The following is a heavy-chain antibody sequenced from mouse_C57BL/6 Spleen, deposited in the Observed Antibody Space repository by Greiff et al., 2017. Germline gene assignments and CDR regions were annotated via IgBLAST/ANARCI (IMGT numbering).Heavy chain of an antibody. D-gene: IGHD1-1*01. Sequence: VQLKESGPGLVKPSQSLSLTCSVTGYSITSGYYWNWIRQFPGNKLEWMGYISYDGSNNYNPSLKNRISITRDTSKNQFFLKLNSVTTEDTATYYCARAPITTVLDYWGQGTTLTVSS. CDR1: GYSITSGYY. CDR3: ARAPITTVLDY. V-gene: IGHV3-6*01. CDR2: ISYDGSN. J-gene: IGHJ2*01.